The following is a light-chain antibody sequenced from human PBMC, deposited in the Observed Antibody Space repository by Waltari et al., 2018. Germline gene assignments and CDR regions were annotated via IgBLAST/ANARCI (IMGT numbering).Light chain of an antibody. V-gene: IGKV1-8*01. CDR3: QESYSSPRGA. Sequence: AIRMTQSPSSLSASTGDRVTITCRASQGISSYLAWYQQKPGKAPKLLIYAASTLQNGVPSRFSGSGSGTDFTLTISGLQPDDFATYYCQESYSSPRGAFGQGTKLEIK. J-gene: IGKJ2*01. CDR1: QGISSY. CDR2: AAS.